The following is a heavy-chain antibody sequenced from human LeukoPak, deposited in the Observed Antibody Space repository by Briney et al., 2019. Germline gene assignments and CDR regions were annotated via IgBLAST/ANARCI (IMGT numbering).Heavy chain of an antibody. CDR2: IYYSGST. J-gene: IGHJ4*02. Sequence: PSETLSLTCTVSGGFITSGGYYWSWIRQHPGKGLEWIGNIYYSGSTYYNPSLKSRVTISVDTSKNQFSLKLSSVTAADTAVYYCARAFYGDLHYYFDYWGQGTLVTVSS. D-gene: IGHD4-17*01. V-gene: IGHV4-31*03. CDR3: ARAFYGDLHYYFDY. CDR1: GGFITSGGYY.